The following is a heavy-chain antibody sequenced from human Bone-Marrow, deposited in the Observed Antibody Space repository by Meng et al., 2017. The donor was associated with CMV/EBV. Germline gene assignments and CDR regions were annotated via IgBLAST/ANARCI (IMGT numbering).Heavy chain of an antibody. CDR2: IYYSGST. Sequence: GSLRLSCTVSGGSISSSSYYWGWIRQPPGKGLEWIGSIYYSGSTYYNPSLKSRVTISVDTSKNQFSLKLSSVTAANTAVYYCASNVVVPAAMGYYYYGMDVWGQGTTVTVSS. CDR1: GGSISSSSYY. D-gene: IGHD2-2*01. CDR3: ASNVVVPAAMGYYYYGMDV. V-gene: IGHV4-39*07. J-gene: IGHJ6*02.